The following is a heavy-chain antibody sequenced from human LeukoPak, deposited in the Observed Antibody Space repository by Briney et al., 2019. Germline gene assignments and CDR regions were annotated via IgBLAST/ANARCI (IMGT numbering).Heavy chain of an antibody. J-gene: IGHJ4*02. CDR2: IRYDGSNK. V-gene: IGHV3-30*02. D-gene: IGHD6-13*01. Sequence: GGSLRRTCAAAGCTFSSYGMHTVRQAPGKGLERVAFIRYDGSNKYYADSVKGRFTISRDNSKNTLYLQMNSLRAGDTAVYYCAKKLWGQQLVSDYWGQGTLVTVSS. CDR1: GCTFSSYG. CDR3: AKKLWGQQLVSDY.